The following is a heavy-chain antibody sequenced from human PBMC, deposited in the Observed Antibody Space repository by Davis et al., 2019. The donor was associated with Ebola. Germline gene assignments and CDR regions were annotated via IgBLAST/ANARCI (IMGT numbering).Heavy chain of an antibody. V-gene: IGHV3-11*04. Sequence: GESLKISCEASGFTFSDYNMSWLRQAPGKGLEWVSYISSSGSTIYYADSVKGRFTISRDNAKNTLYLQMNSLRAEDTAVYYCARVRVWYGDWGQGTLVTVSS. J-gene: IGHJ4*02. CDR2: ISSSGSTI. D-gene: IGHD3-10*01. CDR3: ARVRVWYGD. CDR1: GFTFSDYN.